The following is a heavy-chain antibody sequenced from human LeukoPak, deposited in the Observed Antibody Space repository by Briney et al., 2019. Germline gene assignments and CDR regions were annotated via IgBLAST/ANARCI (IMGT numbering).Heavy chain of an antibody. D-gene: IGHD2-2*01. J-gene: IGHJ5*02. V-gene: IGHV3-23*01. Sequence: GGSLRLSCAASGFTFSTYAMSWVRQAPGKGLEWVSTISGNAANTYYADSVKGRFTISRDNSKNTLFLQMNSLRAEDTAIYFCAKRSYCSSARCFFDPWGQGTLVTVSS. CDR1: GFTFSTYA. CDR3: AKRSYCSSARCFFDP. CDR2: ISGNAANT.